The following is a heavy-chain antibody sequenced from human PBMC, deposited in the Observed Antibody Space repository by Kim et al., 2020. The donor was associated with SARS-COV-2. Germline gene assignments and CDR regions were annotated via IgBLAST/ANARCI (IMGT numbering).Heavy chain of an antibody. J-gene: IGHJ4*02. Sequence: GGSLRLSCAASGFTFSSYAMSWVRQAPGKGLEWVSAISGSGGSTYYADSVKGRFTISRDNSKNTLYLQMNSLRAEDTAVYYCANPPDMGSYVDYWGQGTLVTVSS. CDR2: ISGSGGST. V-gene: IGHV3-23*01. CDR1: GFTFSSYA. D-gene: IGHD3-10*01. CDR3: ANPPDMGSYVDY.